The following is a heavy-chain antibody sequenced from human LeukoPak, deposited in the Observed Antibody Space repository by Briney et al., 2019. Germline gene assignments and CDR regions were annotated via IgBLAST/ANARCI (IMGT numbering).Heavy chain of an antibody. CDR2: ISGSAGST. J-gene: IGHJ4*02. Sequence: GGSLRLSCAASGFTFSSYAMSWVRQAPGKGLEWVSAISGSAGSTYYADSVKGRFTIFRDNSKNTLYLQMNSLRAEDTALYYCAKLYVWGSYRPYYFDYWGQGTLVTVSS. V-gene: IGHV3-23*01. CDR1: GFTFSSYA. CDR3: AKLYVWGSYRPYYFDY. D-gene: IGHD3-16*02.